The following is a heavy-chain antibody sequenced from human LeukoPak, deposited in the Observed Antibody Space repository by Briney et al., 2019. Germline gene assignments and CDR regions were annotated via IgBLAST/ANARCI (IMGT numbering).Heavy chain of an antibody. CDR1: GGSISTYY. J-gene: IGHJ4*02. D-gene: IGHD3-22*01. Sequence: SETLSLTCTVSGGSISTYYWNWIRQPPGKGLEWIGYIYYSGTTYYNPSLKSRVTISVDTSKNQFSLKLSSVTAADTAVYYCASRTYYYDSSGYYRDYWGQGTLVTVSS. CDR2: IYYSGTT. CDR3: ASRTYYYDSSGYYRDY. V-gene: IGHV4-59*04.